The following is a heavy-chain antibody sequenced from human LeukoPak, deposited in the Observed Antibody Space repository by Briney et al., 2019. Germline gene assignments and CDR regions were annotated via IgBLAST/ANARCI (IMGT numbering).Heavy chain of an antibody. V-gene: IGHV4-59*12. J-gene: IGHJ4*02. CDR2: IYHSGST. D-gene: IGHD3-16*01. Sequence: PSETLSLTCTVSGGSISSYYWSWIRQPPGKGLEWIGYIYHSGSTYYNPSLKSRVTISVDRSKNQFSLKLSSVTAADTAVYYCAGGLRDYFDYWGQGTLVTVSS. CDR3: AGGLRDYFDY. CDR1: GGSISSYY.